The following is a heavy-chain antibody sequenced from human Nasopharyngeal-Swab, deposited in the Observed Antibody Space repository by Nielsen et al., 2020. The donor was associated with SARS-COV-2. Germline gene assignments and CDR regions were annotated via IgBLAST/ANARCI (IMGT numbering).Heavy chain of an antibody. Sequence: GGSLRLSCAASGFTFSSYDMHWVRQAPGKGLEWVSAIGTAGDTYYPGSVKGRFTISRENAKNSLYLQMNSLRAGDTAVYYCARGKYDSSGYYLGDYYFDYWGQGTPVTVSS. J-gene: IGHJ4*02. CDR1: GFTFSSYD. CDR3: ARGKYDSSGYYLGDYYFDY. CDR2: IGTAGDT. D-gene: IGHD3-22*01. V-gene: IGHV3-13*01.